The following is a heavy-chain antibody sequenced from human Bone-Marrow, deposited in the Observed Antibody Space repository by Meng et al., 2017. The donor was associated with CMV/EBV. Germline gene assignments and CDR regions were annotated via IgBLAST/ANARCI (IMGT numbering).Heavy chain of an antibody. D-gene: IGHD3-10*01. Sequence: ASGIPVSSNYMSWVLQAPGKGLEWVSVIYSDGSSYYADSVKGRFTISRDNSKNTLYLQMNSLRAEDTAVYYCARWSGAKCCNWFDPWGQGTLVTVSS. V-gene: IGHV3-66*02. J-gene: IGHJ5*02. CDR1: GIPVSSNY. CDR3: ARWSGAKCCNWFDP. CDR2: IYSDGSS.